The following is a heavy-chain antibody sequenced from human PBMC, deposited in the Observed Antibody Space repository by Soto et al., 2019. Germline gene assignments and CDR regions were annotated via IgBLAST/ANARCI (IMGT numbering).Heavy chain of an antibody. J-gene: IGHJ3*02. Sequence: GASVKVSCKASGYTFTSYAMHWVRQAPGQRLEWMGWINAGNGNTKYSQKFQGRVTITRDTSASTAYMELSSLRSEDTAVYYCAKGGPDCASTTCYLLVAFDIWGQGTMVTVSS. V-gene: IGHV1-3*01. D-gene: IGHD2-2*01. CDR1: GYTFTSYA. CDR3: AKGGPDCASTTCYLLVAFDI. CDR2: INAGNGNT.